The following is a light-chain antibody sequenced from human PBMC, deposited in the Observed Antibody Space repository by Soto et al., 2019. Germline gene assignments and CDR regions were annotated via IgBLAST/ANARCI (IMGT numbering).Light chain of an antibody. CDR2: KAS. CDR3: QQYNTYSGT. V-gene: IGKV1-5*03. J-gene: IGKJ1*01. CDR1: QNVENY. Sequence: IQLTQSPSPLSASVGDRVTITCRASQNVENYLAWYQQKPGKAPKLLIYKASGLESGVPSRFGESGYGTEFTLTISSLQSDDFATYYCQQYNTYSGTFGQGTKV.